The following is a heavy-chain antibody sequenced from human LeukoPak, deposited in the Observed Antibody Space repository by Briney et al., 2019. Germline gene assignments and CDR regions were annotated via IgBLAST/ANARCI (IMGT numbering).Heavy chain of an antibody. CDR3: ARDSKESSGWYGFDY. J-gene: IGHJ4*02. D-gene: IGHD6-19*01. CDR1: VYSFTSYA. V-gene: IGHV1-18*01. Sequence: ASVKVSCKASVYSFTSYAISWVRQAPGQGLEWMGWISGYNGNTNSAQKLQDSVTMTTDTTTSTAYMELRSLRSDETAVYYCARDSKESSGWYGFDYWGQGTLVTVSS. CDR2: ISGYNGNT.